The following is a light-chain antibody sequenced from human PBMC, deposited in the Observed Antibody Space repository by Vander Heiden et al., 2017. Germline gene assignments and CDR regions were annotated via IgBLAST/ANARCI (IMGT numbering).Light chain of an antibody. Sequence: SYELTQPPSVSVSPGQTASITCSGDKLGDNYACWYQQKPGQSPVLVIYQDSKRPAGIPERFSGSNAWNTATLTISGTQAMDEADYYCQAWDSSSWVFGGGTKLTVL. J-gene: IGLJ3*02. CDR1: KLGDNY. V-gene: IGLV3-1*01. CDR3: QAWDSSSWV. CDR2: QDS.